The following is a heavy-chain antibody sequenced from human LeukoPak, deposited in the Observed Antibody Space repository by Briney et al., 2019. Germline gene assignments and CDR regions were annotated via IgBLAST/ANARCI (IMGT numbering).Heavy chain of an antibody. D-gene: IGHD2-15*01. CDR3: ARLQRGYCSGGSCGTIDY. V-gene: IGHV4-39*01. CDR2: IYYSGNT. Sequence: SETLSLTCTVSGGSISSSSYHWGWIRQPPGKGLEWIGSIYYSGNTYYNPSLKSRVTISVDTSKNQFSLKLSSVTAADTAVYYCARLQRGYCSGGSCGTIDYWGQGTLVTVSS. CDR1: GGSISSSSYH. J-gene: IGHJ4*02.